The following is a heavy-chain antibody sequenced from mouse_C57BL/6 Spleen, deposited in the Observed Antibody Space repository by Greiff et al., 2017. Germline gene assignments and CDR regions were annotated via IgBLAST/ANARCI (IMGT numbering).Heavy chain of an antibody. CDR3: ARVFRDYYSNYYYAMDY. CDR1: GFTFTDYY. Sequence: EVKLVESGGGLVQPGGSLSLSCAASGFTFTDYYMSWVRQPPGKALEWLGFISNKANGYTTEYSATVKGRFTISRDTSQSILYLQMNALRAEDSATYYCARVFRDYYSNYYYAMDYWGQGTSVTVYS. V-gene: IGHV7-3*01. J-gene: IGHJ4*01. CDR2: ISNKANGYTT. D-gene: IGHD2-5*01.